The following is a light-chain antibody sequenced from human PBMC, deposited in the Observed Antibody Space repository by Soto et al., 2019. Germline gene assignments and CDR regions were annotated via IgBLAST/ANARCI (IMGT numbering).Light chain of an antibody. J-gene: IGKJ2*01. Sequence: ELVMTQSPATLSVSPGERATLSCRASQSISTELAWYQQKPGQPPRLLIYSASTRATGVPARFTGSGSGSEFTLTSSGLQSEDFAVYYCQQGHNWPLTFGQGTRLEI. V-gene: IGKV3-15*01. CDR3: QQGHNWPLT. CDR1: QSISTE. CDR2: SAS.